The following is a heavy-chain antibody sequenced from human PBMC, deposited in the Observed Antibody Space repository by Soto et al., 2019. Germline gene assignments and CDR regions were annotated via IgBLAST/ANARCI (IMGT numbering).Heavy chain of an antibody. V-gene: IGHV3-21*01. D-gene: IGHD6-6*01. CDR2: ISSSSSYI. CDR3: ARDAGGAGSSNDQTYYYYYGMDV. Sequence: GGSLRLSCAASGFTFSSYSMNWVRQAPGKGLEWVSSISSSSSYIYYADSVKGRFTISRDNAKNSLYLQMNSLRAEDTAVYYCARDAGGAGSSNDQTYYYYYGMDVWGQGTTVTVSS. J-gene: IGHJ6*02. CDR1: GFTFSSYS.